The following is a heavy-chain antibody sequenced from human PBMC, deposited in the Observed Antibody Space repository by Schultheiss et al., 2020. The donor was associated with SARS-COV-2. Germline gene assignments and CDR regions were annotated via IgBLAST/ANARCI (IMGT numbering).Heavy chain of an antibody. D-gene: IGHD4-17*01. Sequence: ASVKVSCKASGYTFTSYYMHWVRQAPGQGLEWMGIINPSGGSTSYAQKFQGRVTITADKSTSTAYMELSSLRSEDTAVYYCASSSGLRVSLGYYGMDVWGQGTTVTVSS. CDR3: ASSSGLRVSLGYYGMDV. CDR2: INPSGGST. J-gene: IGHJ6*02. V-gene: IGHV1-46*01. CDR1: GYTFTSYY.